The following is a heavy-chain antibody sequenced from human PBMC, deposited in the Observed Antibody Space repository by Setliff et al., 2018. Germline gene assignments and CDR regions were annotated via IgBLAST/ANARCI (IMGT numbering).Heavy chain of an antibody. CDR3: ARDSVTMVRGVIRSYYYYYMDV. V-gene: IGHV3-11*05. CDR2: ISSSSSYT. Sequence: PGGSLRLSCAASGFTVSSNYMSWIRQAPGKGLEWVSYISSSSSYTNYADSVKGRFTISRDNAKNSLYLQMNSLRAEGTAVYYCARDSVTMVRGVIRSYYYYYMDVWGKGTTVTVSS. CDR1: GFTVSSNY. D-gene: IGHD3-10*01. J-gene: IGHJ6*03.